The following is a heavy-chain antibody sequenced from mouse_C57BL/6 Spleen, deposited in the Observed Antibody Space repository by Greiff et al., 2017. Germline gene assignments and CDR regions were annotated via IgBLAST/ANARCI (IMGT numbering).Heavy chain of an antibody. J-gene: IGHJ3*01. CDR1: GYTFTDYY. Sequence: VQLQQSGAELVRPGASEKLSCKASGYTFTDYYINWVKQRPGQGLEWIARIYPGSGNTYSNEKFKGKATLTAEKSSSTAYMQLSSLTSEDSAVYFCARSGGGYYWFAYWGQGTLVTVSA. V-gene: IGHV1-76*01. CDR2: IYPGSGNT. D-gene: IGHD2-3*01. CDR3: ARSGGGYYWFAY.